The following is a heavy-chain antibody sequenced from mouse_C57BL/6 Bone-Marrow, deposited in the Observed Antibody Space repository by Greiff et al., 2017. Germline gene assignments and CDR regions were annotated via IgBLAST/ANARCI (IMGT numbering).Heavy chain of an antibody. CDR1: GFSFNTYA. J-gene: IGHJ1*03. Sequence: EVKLEESGGGLVQPKGSLKLSCAASGFSFNTYAMNWVSQAPGKGLEWVARIRSKSNNYATYYADSVKDRFTISSDDSESMLYLQMNNLKTEDTAMYYCVRQGHPSFDVWGTGTTVTVSS. D-gene: IGHD3-1*01. V-gene: IGHV10-1*01. CDR2: IRSKSNNYAT. CDR3: VRQGHPSFDV.